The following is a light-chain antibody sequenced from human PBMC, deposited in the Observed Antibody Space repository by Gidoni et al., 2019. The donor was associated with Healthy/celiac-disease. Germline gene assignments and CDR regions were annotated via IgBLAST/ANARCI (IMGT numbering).Light chain of an antibody. Sequence: DIVMTQSPDSLAVSLGERATIHCKSSQSVLYSSNNKNYLAWYQQTPGQPPKLLIYWASTRESGVPDRFSGSGSGTDFTLTISSLQAEDVAVYYCQQYYSTPPAFGGGTKVEIK. V-gene: IGKV4-1*01. J-gene: IGKJ4*01. CDR1: QSVLYSSNNKNY. CDR2: WAS. CDR3: QQYYSTPPA.